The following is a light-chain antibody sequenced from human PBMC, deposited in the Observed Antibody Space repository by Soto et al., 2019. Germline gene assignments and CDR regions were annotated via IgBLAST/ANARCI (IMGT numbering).Light chain of an antibody. J-gene: IGKJ2*01. V-gene: IGKV3-11*01. CDR3: QQRSNWPPYT. Sequence: EIVLTQSPATLSLSPGERGTVSCRASQSVNSNLAWYQQKPGQAPRLLIFDASNRATGIPARFSGSGSGTDFPLTISSLVPEDFAVYYCQQRSNWPPYTFGQGTKLEIK. CDR1: QSVNSN. CDR2: DAS.